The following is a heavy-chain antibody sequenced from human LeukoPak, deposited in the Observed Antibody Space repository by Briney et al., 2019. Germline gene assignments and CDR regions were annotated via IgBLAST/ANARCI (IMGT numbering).Heavy chain of an antibody. Sequence: PSETLSLTCTVSGGSISSYYWSWIRQPPGKGLEWIGYIYYSGSTNYNPSLKGRVTISVDTSKNQFSLKLSSVTAADTAVYYCARRVAATSSMRYYYYKDVWGKGTTVTISS. D-gene: IGHD2-15*01. CDR1: GGSISSYY. CDR3: ARRVAATSSMRYYYYKDV. J-gene: IGHJ6*03. V-gene: IGHV4-59*01. CDR2: IYYSGST.